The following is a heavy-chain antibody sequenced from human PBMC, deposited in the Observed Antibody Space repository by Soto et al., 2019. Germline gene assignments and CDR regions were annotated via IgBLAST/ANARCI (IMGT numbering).Heavy chain of an antibody. CDR2: ISYDGSNK. CDR3: AKEGEIRFLEWLSVGWFDP. Sequence: GGSLRLSCAASGFTFSSYGMHWVRQAPGKGLEWVAVISYDGSNKYYADSVKGRFTISRDNSKNTLYLQMNSLRAEDTAVYYCAKEGEIRFLEWLSVGWFDPWGQGTLVTVSS. D-gene: IGHD3-3*01. V-gene: IGHV3-30*18. CDR1: GFTFSSYG. J-gene: IGHJ5*02.